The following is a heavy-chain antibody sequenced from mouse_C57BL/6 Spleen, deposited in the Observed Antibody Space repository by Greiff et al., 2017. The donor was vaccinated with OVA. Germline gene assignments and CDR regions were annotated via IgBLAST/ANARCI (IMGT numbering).Heavy chain of an antibody. CDR1: GYSITSGYY. V-gene: IGHV3-6*01. Sequence: VQLQQSGPGLVKPSQSLSLTCSVTGYSITSGYYWNWIRQFPGNKLEWMGYISYDGSNNYNPSLKNRISITRDTSKNQFFLKLNSVTTEDTATYYCARDPITTVVATNVDVWGTGTTVTVSS. CDR3: ARDPITTVVATNVDV. CDR2: ISYDGSN. J-gene: IGHJ1*03. D-gene: IGHD1-1*01.